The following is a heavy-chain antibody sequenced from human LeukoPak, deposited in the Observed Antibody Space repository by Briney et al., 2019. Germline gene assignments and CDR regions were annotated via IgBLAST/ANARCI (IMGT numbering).Heavy chain of an antibody. CDR1: GFTFSRYW. Sequence: GGSLTLSCAASGFTFSRYWMYWVRQAPGKGLVWVSRINTDGSSTTYADSVKGRFTISRDNAKNTLYLQMNSLRAEDTAVYYCARAMIFGVVINAEYFQNWGQGTLVTVSS. J-gene: IGHJ1*01. CDR3: ARAMIFGVVINAEYFQN. V-gene: IGHV3-74*01. CDR2: INTDGSST. D-gene: IGHD3-3*01.